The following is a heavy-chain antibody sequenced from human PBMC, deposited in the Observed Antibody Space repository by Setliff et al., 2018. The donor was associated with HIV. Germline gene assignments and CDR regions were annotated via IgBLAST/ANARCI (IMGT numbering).Heavy chain of an antibody. CDR2: IHDGGSI. Sequence: KPSETLSVTCTVSGGSMSTFYWSWIRQSPGKGLEWIGYIHDGGSITYNPSLRSPATISLDTSKKQSSLMLTAVTPADTAVYYCARGSGHSGFDLNFDYWGRGTLVTVS. CDR3: ARGSGHSGFDLNFDY. J-gene: IGHJ4*02. D-gene: IGHD5-12*01. CDR1: GGSMSTFY. V-gene: IGHV4-59*01.